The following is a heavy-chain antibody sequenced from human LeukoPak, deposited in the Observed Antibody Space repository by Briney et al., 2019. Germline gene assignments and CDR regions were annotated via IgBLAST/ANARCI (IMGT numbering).Heavy chain of an antibody. V-gene: IGHV4-30-4*01. D-gene: IGHD4-17*01. Sequence: SETLSLTCTVSGGSISSGDYYWSWIRQPPGKGLEWIGYIYYSGSTYYNPSLKSRVTISVDTSKNQFSLKLSSVTAADTAVYYCARDPATTYGGNSGSVDYWGQGTLVTVSS. CDR1: GGSISSGDYY. J-gene: IGHJ4*02. CDR3: ARDPATTYGGNSGSVDY. CDR2: IYYSGST.